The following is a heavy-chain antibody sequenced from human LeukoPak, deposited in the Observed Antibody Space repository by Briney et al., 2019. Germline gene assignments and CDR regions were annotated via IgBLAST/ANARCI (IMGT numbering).Heavy chain of an antibody. D-gene: IGHD3-22*01. Sequence: SETLSLTCAVYGGSFSGYYWSWIRQPPGKGLEWIGEINHSGSTNYNPSLKSRVTISVDTSKNQFSLKLSSVTAADTAVYYCARGIYYDSSGPDYWGQGTLVTVSS. CDR2: INHSGST. V-gene: IGHV4-34*01. CDR1: GGSFSGYY. J-gene: IGHJ4*02. CDR3: ARGIYYDSSGPDY.